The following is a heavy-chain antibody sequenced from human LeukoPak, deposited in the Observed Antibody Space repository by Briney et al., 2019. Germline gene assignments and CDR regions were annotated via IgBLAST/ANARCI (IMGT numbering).Heavy chain of an antibody. CDR1: GFTFSSYT. J-gene: IGHJ3*02. V-gene: IGHV3-21*01. CDR2: ISGDGNYL. D-gene: IGHD2-15*01. CDR3: ARSRVDCSGGNCHFEAFDI. Sequence: PGGSLRLSCAASGFTFSSYTMNWVRQAPGKGLEWVSSISGDGNYLFYADSLKGRFTISRDNAKNSLFLQMNTLRAEDPAVYYCARSRVDCSGGNCHFEAFDIWGQGTMVTVSS.